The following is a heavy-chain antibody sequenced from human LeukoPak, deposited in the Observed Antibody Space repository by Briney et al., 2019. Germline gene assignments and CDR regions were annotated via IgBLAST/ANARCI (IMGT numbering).Heavy chain of an antibody. CDR3: AKEGSSWLYYFDY. J-gene: IGHJ4*02. CDR2: ISGSGAST. Sequence: GGSLRLSCAASGFTFSSYAMSWVRHAPGKGLEWVSAISGSGASTYYADSVKGRVTISRDNSKNTLYLQMNSLRAEDTAVYYCAKEGSSWLYYFDYWGQGTLVTVSS. V-gene: IGHV3-23*01. CDR1: GFTFSSYA. D-gene: IGHD6-13*01.